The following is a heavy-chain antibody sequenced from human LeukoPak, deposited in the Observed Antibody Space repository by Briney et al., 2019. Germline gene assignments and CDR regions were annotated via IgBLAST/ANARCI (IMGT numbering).Heavy chain of an antibody. CDR1: GGSIWGYF. J-gene: IGHJ5*02. CDR2: IYYSGST. Sequence: PSETLSLTCAVCGGSIWGYFWSWIRQPPGKGLEWIGYIYYSGSTNYNPSLESRVTMSVDTSKNQFSLNLASVTDADTAVYYCAREGYYDILTGYNHNWFDPWGQGTLVTVSS. CDR3: AREGYYDILTGYNHNWFDP. V-gene: IGHV4-59*01. D-gene: IGHD3-9*01.